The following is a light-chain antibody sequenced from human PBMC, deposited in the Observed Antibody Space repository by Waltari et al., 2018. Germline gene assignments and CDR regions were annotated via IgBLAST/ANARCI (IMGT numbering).Light chain of an antibody. CDR2: GAS. V-gene: IGKV3-20*01. J-gene: IGKJ5*01. Sequence: EIVLTQSPGTLSLSPGERATLSCRASQSVSSSYLAWYQQKPGQAPRLLIYGASSRAPGSPDGFRGSGSGTDVHLTISRLEPEDFAVYYCQQYGSSPSTFGQGTLLEIK. CDR1: QSVSSSY. CDR3: QQYGSSPST.